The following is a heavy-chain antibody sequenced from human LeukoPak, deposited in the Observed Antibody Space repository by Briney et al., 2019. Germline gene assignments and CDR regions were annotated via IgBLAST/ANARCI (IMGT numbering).Heavy chain of an antibody. CDR3: ARGGGPYSSGWYGYDY. V-gene: IGHV3-74*01. J-gene: IGHJ4*02. CDR1: GLTFSSYW. D-gene: IGHD6-19*01. CDR2: INGDGSST. Sequence: GGSLRLSCAASGLTFSSYWMHWVRQAQGKGLVWVSRINGDGSSTIYADSVKGRFTISRDNAKNTLYLQMNSLRAEDTAVYYCARGGGPYSSGWYGYDYWGQGTLVTVSS.